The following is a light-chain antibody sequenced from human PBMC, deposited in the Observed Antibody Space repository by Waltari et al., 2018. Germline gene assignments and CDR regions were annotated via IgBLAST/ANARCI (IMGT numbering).Light chain of an antibody. V-gene: IGKV4-1*01. CDR1: QSLLFSLNNKNY. CDR3: QQYYTSRRT. Sequence: DIVMTQSPDSLAVSLGERATINCKSSQSLLFSLNNKNYLAWYQHKPGRSPKMLFYWASTRESVVPDRFSGSGSGTDFTLTISSLQAEDVAIYYCQQYYTSRRTFGQGTKVEIK. J-gene: IGKJ1*01. CDR2: WAS.